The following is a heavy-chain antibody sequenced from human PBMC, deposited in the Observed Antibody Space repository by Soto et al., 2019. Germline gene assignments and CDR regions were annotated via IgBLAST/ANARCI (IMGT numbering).Heavy chain of an antibody. D-gene: IGHD6-19*01. Sequence: EVQLVESGGGLVQPGRSLRLSCAASGFTFDDYAMHWVRQAPGKGLEWVSGISWNSGSIGYADSVKGRFTISRDNAKNSLYLQMNSLRAEDTALYYCAKGVGRDSGWFVMGDYWGQGTLVTVCS. CDR1: GFTFDDYA. CDR2: ISWNSGSI. J-gene: IGHJ4*02. CDR3: AKGVGRDSGWFVMGDY. V-gene: IGHV3-9*01.